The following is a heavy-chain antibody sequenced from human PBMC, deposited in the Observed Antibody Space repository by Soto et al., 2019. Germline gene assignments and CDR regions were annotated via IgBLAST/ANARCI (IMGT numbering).Heavy chain of an antibody. J-gene: IGHJ4*02. CDR3: ARPKG. V-gene: IGHV3-30*04. Sequence: QVQLVESGGGVVQPGRPLRLSCAASGFTFSNYAMHWVRQAPGKGLEWVAVISYDGSNKYYADSVRGRFTISRDNSESTLYLQMNSLRAVDTAVYYCARPKGWGLGTLVTVSS. CDR2: ISYDGSNK. CDR1: GFTFSNYA.